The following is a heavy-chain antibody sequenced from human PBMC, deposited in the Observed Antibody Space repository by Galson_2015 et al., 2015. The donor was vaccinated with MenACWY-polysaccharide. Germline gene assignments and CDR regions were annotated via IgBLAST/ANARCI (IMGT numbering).Heavy chain of an antibody. V-gene: IGHV3-48*04. J-gene: IGHJ4*02. CDR1: GFIFSSCW. Sequence: SLRLSCAASGFIFSSCWMSWVRQAPGKGLEWVSYISSSGGNIYYADSVKGRFTVSRDNAKNSLYVQMNSLRVEDTAVYYCAGRIAAAGLSYFDYWGQGTLVTVSS. CDR3: AGRIAAAGLSYFDY. D-gene: IGHD6-13*01. CDR2: ISSSGGNI.